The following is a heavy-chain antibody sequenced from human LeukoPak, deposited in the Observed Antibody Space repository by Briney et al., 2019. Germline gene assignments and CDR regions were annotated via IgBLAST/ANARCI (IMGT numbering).Heavy chain of an antibody. CDR2: IYYSGST. J-gene: IGHJ3*02. D-gene: IGHD2-15*01. CDR1: GGSISSGDHY. CDR3: ARDLKPVVAAYAFDI. V-gene: IGHV4-30-4*01. Sequence: SQTLSLTCTVSGGSISSGDHYWSWIRQPPGKGLEWIGYIYYSGSTYYNPSLKSRVTISVDTSKNQFSLKLSSVTAADTAVYYCARDLKPVVAAYAFDIWGQGTMVTVSS.